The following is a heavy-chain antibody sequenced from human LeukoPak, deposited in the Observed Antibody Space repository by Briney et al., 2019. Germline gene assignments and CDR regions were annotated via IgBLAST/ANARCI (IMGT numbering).Heavy chain of an antibody. CDR3: AREGSIVLMVYAWVDH. J-gene: IGHJ4*02. CDR1: GGSISSSSYY. D-gene: IGHD2-8*01. V-gene: IGHV4-39*07. Sequence: PSETLSLTCTVSGGSISSSSYYWGWIRQPPGKGLEWIGSIYHSGSTYYNPSLKSRVTISVDTSKNQFSLKLSSVTAADTAVYYCAREGSIVLMVYAWVDHWGQGTLVTVSS. CDR2: IYHSGST.